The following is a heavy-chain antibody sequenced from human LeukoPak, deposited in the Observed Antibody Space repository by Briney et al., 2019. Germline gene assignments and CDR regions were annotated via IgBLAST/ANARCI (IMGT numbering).Heavy chain of an antibody. CDR2: IGVSDDT. V-gene: IGHV3-23*01. CDR3: TKDYGGDPFDY. J-gene: IGHJ4*02. D-gene: IGHD4-23*01. Sequence: GVSLRHSCAASGFTFSSYGMSWFRQAPGKGLEWVSVIGVSDDTSYADSVKGRFTISRDNSKNTLYLQVNSLRVEDTAVYYCTKDYGGDPFDYWGQGTLVTVSS. CDR1: GFTFSSYG.